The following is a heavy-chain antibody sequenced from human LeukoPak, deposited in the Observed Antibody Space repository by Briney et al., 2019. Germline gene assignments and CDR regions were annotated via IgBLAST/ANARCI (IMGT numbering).Heavy chain of an antibody. Sequence: GGSLRLSCEASGFTFSNYAMSWVRQAPGKGLEWVSSISGSSDNTNYADSVKGRFTISRDNSKNILYLQMNSLRAEDTAVYYCARDYYDSGSYPRGFDAWGQGTLVTVSS. J-gene: IGHJ5*02. D-gene: IGHD3-10*01. V-gene: IGHV3-23*01. CDR2: ISGSSDNT. CDR3: ARDYYDSGSYPRGFDA. CDR1: GFTFSNYA.